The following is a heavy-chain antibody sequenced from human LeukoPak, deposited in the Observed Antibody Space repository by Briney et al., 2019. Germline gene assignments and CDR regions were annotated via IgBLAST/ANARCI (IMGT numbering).Heavy chain of an antibody. CDR2: ISGSGGST. J-gene: IGHJ6*03. Sequence: GGSLRLSCAASGFTFNSYAMSWVRQAPGKGLEWVSAISGSGGSTYYADSVKGRFTISRDNSKNTLYLQMNSLRAEDTAVYYCTTGGELRYFDWLPPADYYYMDVWGKGTTVTVSS. D-gene: IGHD3-9*01. CDR1: GFTFNSYA. CDR3: TTGGELRYFDWLPPADYYYMDV. V-gene: IGHV3-23*01.